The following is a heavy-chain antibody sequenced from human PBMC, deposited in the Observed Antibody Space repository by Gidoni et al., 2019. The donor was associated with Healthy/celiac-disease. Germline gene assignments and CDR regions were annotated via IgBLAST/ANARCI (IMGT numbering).Heavy chain of an antibody. D-gene: IGHD3-22*01. CDR3: AKGDTYYYDSSGYNFDY. CDR2: ISGSGGST. CDR1: GFTFSSYA. J-gene: IGHJ4*02. V-gene: IGHV3-23*01. Sequence: EVQLLESGGGLVQPGGSLRLYCAASGFTFSSYAMSWVRQAPGKGLEWCSAISGSGGSTYYADSVKGRFTISRDNSKNTLYLQMNSLRAEDTAVYYCAKGDTYYYDSSGYNFDYWGQGTLVTVSS.